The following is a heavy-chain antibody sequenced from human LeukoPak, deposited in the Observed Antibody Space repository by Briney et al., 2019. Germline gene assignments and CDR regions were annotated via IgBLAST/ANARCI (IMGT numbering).Heavy chain of an antibody. V-gene: IGHV1-24*01. J-gene: IGHJ4*02. Sequence: ECSVKVSCNVCGYTLTELSMHWVRQAGGNGLVWMGGFDPEDGETIYAQKFQGRVTMTEDTSTDTAYMELSSLRSEDPAVYYCATVGVRGGYDYWGQGTLVTVSS. D-gene: IGHD3-10*01. CDR2: FDPEDGET. CDR3: ATVGVRGGYDY. CDR1: GYTLTELS.